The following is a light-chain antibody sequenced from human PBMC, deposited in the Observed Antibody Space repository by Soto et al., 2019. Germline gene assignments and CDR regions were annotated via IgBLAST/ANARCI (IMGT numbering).Light chain of an antibody. CDR3: QHYNSYSEA. Sequence: DIQMTQSPSTLSGSVGDRVTITCRASQTISSWLAWYQQKPGKAPKRLIYKASTLKSGVPSRFSGSGSGTEFTLTISSLQPDDFETYYCQHYNSYSEALGQGTKVDI. CDR1: QTISSW. CDR2: KAS. J-gene: IGKJ1*01. V-gene: IGKV1-5*03.